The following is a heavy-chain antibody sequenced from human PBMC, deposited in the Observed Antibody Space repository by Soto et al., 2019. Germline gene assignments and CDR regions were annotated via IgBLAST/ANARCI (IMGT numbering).Heavy chain of an antibody. CDR2: ILGSGST. CDR1: GFTFHTYA. J-gene: IGHJ4*02. CDR3: AKDRQPDGFWPFDH. V-gene: IGHV3-23*01. D-gene: IGHD3-3*01. Sequence: EVQLLESGGGLVQPGGSLRLSCAASGFTFHTYAMSWVRQTPGKGLEWISGILGSGSTYYADSVKGRFTISRDNSKNTLYLQMNSLRAEDTAMYYCAKDRQPDGFWPFDHWGQGTLITVSS.